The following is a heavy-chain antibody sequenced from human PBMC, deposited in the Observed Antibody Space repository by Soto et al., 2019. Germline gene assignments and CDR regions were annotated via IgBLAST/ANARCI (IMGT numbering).Heavy chain of an antibody. CDR1: GASVSSGGYY. CDR3: VGTGTTDDY. CDR2: IYSSGGS. Sequence: PSETLSLTCTVSGASVSSGGYYWSCIRQPPGKGLEWIGYIYSSGGSYYNPSLKGRLTISIDTSKNQFSLKLNSVTVADTAIYYCVGTGTTDDYWGRGTLVTSPQ. D-gene: IGHD1-1*01. V-gene: IGHV4-30-4*01. J-gene: IGHJ4*02.